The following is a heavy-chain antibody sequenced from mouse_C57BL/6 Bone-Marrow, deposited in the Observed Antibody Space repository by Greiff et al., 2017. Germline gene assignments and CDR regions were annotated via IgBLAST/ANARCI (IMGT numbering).Heavy chain of an antibody. CDR3: AREAYYSNYVRFAY. J-gene: IGHJ3*01. CDR1: GYTFTSYW. CDR2: IDPSDSYT. D-gene: IGHD2-5*01. V-gene: IGHV1-69*01. Sequence: QVQLKQPGAELVMPGASVKLSCKASGYTFTSYWMHWVKQRPGQGLEWIGEIDPSDSYTNYNQKFKGKSTLTVDKSSSTAYMQLSSLTSEDSAVYYCAREAYYSNYVRFAYWGQGTLVTVSA.